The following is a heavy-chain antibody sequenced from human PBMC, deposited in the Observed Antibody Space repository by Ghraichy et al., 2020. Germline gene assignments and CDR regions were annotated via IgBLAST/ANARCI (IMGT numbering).Heavy chain of an antibody. Sequence: SETLSLTCTVSSGSISSYYWSWIRQPPGKGLEWIGYIYYSGSTNYNPSLKSRVTISVDTSKNQFSLKLSSVTAADTAVYYCARDRGDGGSWGFDYWGQGTLVTVSS. D-gene: IGHD1-26*01. CDR1: SGSISSYY. V-gene: IGHV4-59*01. CDR2: IYYSGST. CDR3: ARDRGDGGSWGFDY. J-gene: IGHJ4*02.